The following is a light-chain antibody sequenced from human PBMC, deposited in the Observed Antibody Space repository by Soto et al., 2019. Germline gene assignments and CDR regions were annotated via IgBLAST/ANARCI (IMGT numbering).Light chain of an antibody. CDR2: GAS. CDR1: QTVIKNY. V-gene: IGKV3-20*01. CDR3: QKYDTSPYT. Sequence: ESVLTQSPGTLSLSPGERATLSCRASQTVIKNYLAWYQRKPGQVPRLLIYGASNRATGIPDRFSGDGSGTDFTLTINRLEAEDSALYYCQKYDTSPYTFGQGNKLEIK. J-gene: IGKJ2*01.